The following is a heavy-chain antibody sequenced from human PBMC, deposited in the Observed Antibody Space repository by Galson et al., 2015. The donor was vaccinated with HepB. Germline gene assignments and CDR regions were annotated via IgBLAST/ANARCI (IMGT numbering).Heavy chain of an antibody. J-gene: IGHJ4*02. CDR1: GDSVPSNSAA. CDR2: TYYRSKWYN. Sequence: CAISGDSVPSNSAAWNWIRQSPSRGLEWLGRTYYRSKWYNDYAVSVKSRITINPDTSKNQFSLQLNSVTPDDTAVYYCVREWFGEFSWLGSWGQGTLVTVSS. D-gene: IGHD3-10*01. V-gene: IGHV6-1*01. CDR3: VREWFGEFSWLGS.